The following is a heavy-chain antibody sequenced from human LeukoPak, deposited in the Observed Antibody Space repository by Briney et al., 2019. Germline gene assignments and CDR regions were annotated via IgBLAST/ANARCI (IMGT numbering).Heavy chain of an antibody. D-gene: IGHD6-19*01. CDR2: LYYTGST. CDR3: ARLGNNSGWYY. Sequence: SETLSLTCTVSGGSISSYYWSWIRQPPGKGLEWIGYLYYTGSTNYNASLKSRVTISVDTSKNQFSLKLTSVTAADTAVYYCARLGNNSGWYYWGQGILVTVSS. CDR1: GGSISSYY. J-gene: IGHJ4*02. V-gene: IGHV4-59*08.